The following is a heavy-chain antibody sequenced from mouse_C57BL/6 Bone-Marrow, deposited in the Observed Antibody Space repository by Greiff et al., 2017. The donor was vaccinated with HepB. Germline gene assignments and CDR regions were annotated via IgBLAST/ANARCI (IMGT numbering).Heavy chain of an antibody. D-gene: IGHD1-1*01. Sequence: VQLQQSGAELVRPGSSVKLSCKASGYTFTSYWMHWVKQRPIQGLEWIGNIDPSDSETHYNQKFKDKATLTVDKSSSTAYMQLSSLTSEDSAVYYCARRSSSHYFDYWGQGTTLTVSS. V-gene: IGHV1-52*01. CDR2: IDPSDSET. J-gene: IGHJ2*01. CDR3: ARRSSSHYFDY. CDR1: GYTFTSYW.